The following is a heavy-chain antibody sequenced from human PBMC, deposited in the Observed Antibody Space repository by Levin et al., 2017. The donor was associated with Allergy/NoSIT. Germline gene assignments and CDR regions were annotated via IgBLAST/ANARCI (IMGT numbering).Heavy chain of an antibody. CDR1: GFTFSSYG. CDR2: ISYDGSNK. Sequence: QSGGSLRLSCAASGFTFSSYGMHWVRQAPGKGLEWVAVISYDGSNKYYADSVKGRFTISRDNSKNTLYLQMNSLRAEDTAVYYCAKDLWSGYDGDVDYWGQGTLVTVSS. CDR3: AKDLWSGYDGDVDY. V-gene: IGHV3-30*18. D-gene: IGHD5-12*01. J-gene: IGHJ4*02.